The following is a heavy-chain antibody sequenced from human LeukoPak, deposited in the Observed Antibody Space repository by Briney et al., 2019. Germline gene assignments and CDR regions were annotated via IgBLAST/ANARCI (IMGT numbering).Heavy chain of an antibody. V-gene: IGHV4-31*03. J-gene: IGHJ5*02. CDR2: IYYSGST. D-gene: IGHD1-7*01. CDR3: ARTGTTARWFDP. Sequence: SQTLSLTCTVSGGSISSGGYYWSWIRQHPGKGLEWIGYIYYSGSTYYNPSLKSRVTISVDTSKNQFSLKLSSVTAADTAVYYCARTGTTARWFDPWGQGTLVTVSS. CDR1: GGSISSGGYY.